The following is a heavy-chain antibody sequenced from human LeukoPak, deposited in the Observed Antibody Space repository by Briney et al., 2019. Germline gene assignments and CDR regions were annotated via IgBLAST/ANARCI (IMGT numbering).Heavy chain of an antibody. D-gene: IGHD1-26*01. V-gene: IGHV3-23*01. J-gene: IGHJ4*02. CDR2: ISGGGGST. CDR3: AKGGKWDVTPFDY. CDR1: GFTFSNYA. Sequence: GGSLRLSCAASGFTFSNYAMTWVRQAPGKGLEWVSTISGGGGSTYYADSVKGRFTISRDNSKNTLYLQVNSLRAEDTAVYYCAKGGKWDVTPFDYWGQGTLVTVSS.